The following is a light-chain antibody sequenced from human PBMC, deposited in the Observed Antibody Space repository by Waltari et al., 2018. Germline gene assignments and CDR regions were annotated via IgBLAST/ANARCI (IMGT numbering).Light chain of an antibody. Sequence: QPVLTQPPSSSAPPGDSARLTCTLPSDFNVGDFIIYWYQPRPGSPPRFLLYYTSDSEKAQGSGVPSRFSGSKDASANAGILLISGLQSEDEADYYCMFWPSNVWVFGGGTKLTVL. CDR3: MFWPSNVWV. V-gene: IGLV5-37*01. J-gene: IGLJ3*02. CDR2: YTSDSEK. CDR1: SDFNVGDFI.